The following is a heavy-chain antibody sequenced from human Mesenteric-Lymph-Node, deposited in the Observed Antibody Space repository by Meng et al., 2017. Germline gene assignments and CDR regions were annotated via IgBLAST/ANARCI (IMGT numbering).Heavy chain of an antibody. CDR1: GFTFSSYA. D-gene: IGHD3-22*01. CDR2: ISYDGSNK. Sequence: GESLKISCAASGFTFSSYAMHWVRQAPGKGLEWVAVISYDGSNKYYADSVKGRFTISRDNSKNTLYLQMNSLRAEGTAVYYCAREEYYYDSSGYAYGSFDLWGRGTLVTVSS. CDR3: AREEYYYDSSGYAYGSFDL. J-gene: IGHJ2*01. V-gene: IGHV3-30*04.